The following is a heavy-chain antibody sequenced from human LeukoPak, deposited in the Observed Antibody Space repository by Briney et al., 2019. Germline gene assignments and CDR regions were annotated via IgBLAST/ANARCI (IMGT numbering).Heavy chain of an antibody. V-gene: IGHV3-11*06. J-gene: IGHJ5*02. CDR2: ISSSSDYT. CDR1: GFTFSDYY. D-gene: IGHD6-13*01. Sequence: PGGSLRLSCVASGFTFSDYYMSWIRQAPGKGLEWVSYISSSSDYTNYADSVRGRFTISRDNAKNSLYLQMNSLRAEDTAVYYCARPPYSSSWDPGWFDPWGQGTLITVSS. CDR3: ARPPYSSSWDPGWFDP.